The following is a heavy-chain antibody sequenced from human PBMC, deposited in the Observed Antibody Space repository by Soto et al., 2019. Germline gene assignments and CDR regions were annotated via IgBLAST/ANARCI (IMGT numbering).Heavy chain of an antibody. D-gene: IGHD3-3*01. CDR2: INPSGSGT. J-gene: IGHJ6*02. Sequence: ASVKVSCKASGYTFTSYGISWVRQAPGQGLEWMGVINPSGSGTYYAQKFQGRVTMTRDTSTSTAYMELSSLRSEDTAVYYCARGRKDFWSGYYWAQTYYYYGMDVWGQGTTVTVSS. CDR3: ARGRKDFWSGYYWAQTYYYYGMDV. CDR1: GYTFTSYG. V-gene: IGHV1-46*01.